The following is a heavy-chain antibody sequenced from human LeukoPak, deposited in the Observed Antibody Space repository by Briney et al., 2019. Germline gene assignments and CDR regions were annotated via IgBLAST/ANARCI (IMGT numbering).Heavy chain of an antibody. V-gene: IGHV1-69*13. J-gene: IGHJ4*02. CDR3: ARDGSVGADWVGLDY. CDR1: GGTFSSYA. Sequence: SVKVSCKASGGTFSSYAISWVRQAPGQGLEWMGGIIPIFGTANYAQKFQGRVTITADESTSTAYMELSSLRAEDTAVYYCARDGSVGADWVGLDYWGQGTLVTVSS. D-gene: IGHD1-26*01. CDR2: IIPIFGTA.